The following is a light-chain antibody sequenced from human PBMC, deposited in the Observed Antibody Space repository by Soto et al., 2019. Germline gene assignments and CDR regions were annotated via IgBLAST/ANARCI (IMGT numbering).Light chain of an antibody. J-gene: IGKJ4*01. V-gene: IGKV3-11*01. CDR2: DAS. CDR3: QQRINWLT. Sequence: EIVLTQSPATLSLSPGERATLSCRASQSVGSHLAWYQQKPGQAPRLLIYDASNRATGIPARFSGSVSGTDFPLTISRLEPEDFTVYYCQQRINWLTFGGGTKVEIK. CDR1: QSVGSH.